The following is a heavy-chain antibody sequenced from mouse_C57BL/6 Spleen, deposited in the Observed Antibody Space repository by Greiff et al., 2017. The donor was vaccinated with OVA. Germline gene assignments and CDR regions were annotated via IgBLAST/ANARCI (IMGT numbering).Heavy chain of an antibody. V-gene: IGHV5-6*02. J-gene: IGHJ4*01. D-gene: IGHD2-4*01. CDR2: IRSGGSYT. Sequence: EVKLVESGGDLVKPGGSLKLSCAASGFTFSSYGMSWVRQPPDTRLEWVATIRSGGSYTYYPDSVKGRFTISRDNAKNTLYLQMSSLKSEDTAMYDCARRDYDRDAMDYWGQGAAVTVAS. CDR3: ARRDYDRDAMDY. CDR1: GFTFSSYG.